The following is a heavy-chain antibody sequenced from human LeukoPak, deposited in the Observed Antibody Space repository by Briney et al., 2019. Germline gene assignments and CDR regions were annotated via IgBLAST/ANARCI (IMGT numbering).Heavy chain of an antibody. D-gene: IGHD6-19*01. V-gene: IGHV4-4*09. CDR2: TYTSGST. CDR1: GGSISSYY. J-gene: IGHJ5*02. CDR3: VRQGQWLAWFDP. Sequence: PSETLSLTCTVSGGSISSYYWSWIRQPPGKGLEWIGYTYTSGSTNYNPSLKSRVTISVDTSKNQFSLKLSSVTAADTAVYYCVRQGQWLAWFDPWGQETLVTVSS.